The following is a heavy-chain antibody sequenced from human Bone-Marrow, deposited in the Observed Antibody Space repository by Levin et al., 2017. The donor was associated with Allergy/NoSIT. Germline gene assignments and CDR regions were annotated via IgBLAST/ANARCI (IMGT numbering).Heavy chain of an antibody. Sequence: GGSLRLSCAASGFTVSSNYMSWVRQAPGKGLEWVSVIYSGGSTYYADSVKGRFTISRDNSKNTLYLQMNSLRAEDTAVYYCARANWGPDYFDYWGQGTLVTVSS. J-gene: IGHJ4*02. CDR3: ARANWGPDYFDY. CDR1: GFTVSSNY. V-gene: IGHV3-53*01. CDR2: IYSGGST. D-gene: IGHD7-27*01.